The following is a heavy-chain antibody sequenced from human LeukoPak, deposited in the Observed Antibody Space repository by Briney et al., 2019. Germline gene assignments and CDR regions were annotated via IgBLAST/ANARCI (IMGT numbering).Heavy chain of an antibody. CDR2: ISSSGSPI. CDR1: GGSFSDYY. CDR3: ARYYYGSGNAYYYYMDV. Sequence: LSLTCAVYGGSFSDYYMSWIRQAPGKGLEWVSYISSSGSPIYYADSVKGRFTISRDNAKNSLYLQMNSLRAEDTAVYYCARYYYGSGNAYYYYMDVWGKGTTVTVSS. J-gene: IGHJ6*03. V-gene: IGHV3-11*04. D-gene: IGHD3-10*01.